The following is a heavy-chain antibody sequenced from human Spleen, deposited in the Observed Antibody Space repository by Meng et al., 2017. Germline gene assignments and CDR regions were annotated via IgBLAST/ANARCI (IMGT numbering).Heavy chain of an antibody. Sequence: HVQLGQSGAEVKKPGASVKVSCKASGYNFIGGSWLYWIRQAPGQGLEWIGWINPSNVNTKYAHEFLGRVTVTRDTSTSTVYMEMSSLTYDDTAVYYCARLEGGWGQGTLVTVSS. CDR1: GYNFIGGS. J-gene: IGHJ4*02. D-gene: IGHD1-1*01. V-gene: IGHV1-2*02. CDR2: INPSNVNT. CDR3: ARLEGG.